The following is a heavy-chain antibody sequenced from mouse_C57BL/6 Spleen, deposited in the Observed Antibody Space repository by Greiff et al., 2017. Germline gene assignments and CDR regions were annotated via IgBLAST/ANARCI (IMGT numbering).Heavy chain of an antibody. D-gene: IGHD2-1*01. CDR3: ARGYGNSPMDY. V-gene: IGHV3-1*01. CDR2: ISNSGSP. J-gene: IGHJ4*01. CDR1: GYSITSGYD. Sequence: EVQVVESGSGMVKPSQSLSLTCTVTGYSITSGYDWHWIRHFPGNKLEWMGYISNSGSPNYNPSLKSRISITHDTYKNHFFLKLNSVTTEDTATYYCARGYGNSPMDYWGQGTSVTVSS.